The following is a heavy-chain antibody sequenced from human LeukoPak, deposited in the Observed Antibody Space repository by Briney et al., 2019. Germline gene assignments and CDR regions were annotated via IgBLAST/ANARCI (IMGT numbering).Heavy chain of an antibody. CDR3: ARGSVVVVPGWFDP. J-gene: IGHJ5*02. Sequence: SVKVSCKASGGTFSSYAISWVRQAPGQGLEWMGGIIPIFGTANYAQKFQGRVMITADESTSTAYMELSSLRSEDTAVYYCARGSVVVVPGWFDPWGQGTLVTVSS. CDR2: IIPIFGTA. D-gene: IGHD2-2*01. CDR1: GGTFSSYA. V-gene: IGHV1-69*13.